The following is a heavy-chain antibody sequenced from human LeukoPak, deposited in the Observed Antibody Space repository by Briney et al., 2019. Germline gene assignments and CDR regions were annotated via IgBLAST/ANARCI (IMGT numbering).Heavy chain of an antibody. D-gene: IGHD2-15*01. Sequence: GGSLILSCAASGFTFSDYGMYWVRQAPGKGLEWVALIWYDGGKKYYTGSVRGRFTISRDNSKNTLYLQMNSLRAEDTAVYYCVRYCNGGSCYRAAFDVWGPGTMVTVS. CDR1: GFTFSDYG. CDR2: IWYDGGKK. CDR3: VRYCNGGSCYRAAFDV. V-gene: IGHV3-33*01. J-gene: IGHJ3*01.